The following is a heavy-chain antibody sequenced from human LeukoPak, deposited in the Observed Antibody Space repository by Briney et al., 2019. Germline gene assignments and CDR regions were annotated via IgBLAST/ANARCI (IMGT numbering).Heavy chain of an antibody. J-gene: IGHJ4*02. V-gene: IGHV1-18*04. CDR2: ISGNNGDT. CDR3: ARTSITMVSST. CDR1: GYTFTSYG. Sequence: ASVKVSCKTSGYTFTSYGITWVRQAPGQGLEWLGWISGNNGDTSYAHNVDGRVTMTTDTSTSTGYMELRSLRSDDTAVYYCARTSITMVSSTWGQGTLVIVSS. D-gene: IGHD3-10*01.